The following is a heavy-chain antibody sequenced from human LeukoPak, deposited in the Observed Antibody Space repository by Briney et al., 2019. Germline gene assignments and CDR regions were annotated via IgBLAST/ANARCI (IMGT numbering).Heavy chain of an antibody. CDR1: GGTFSSYS. CDR2: IIPIFGTA. Sequence: SVKVSCKASGGTFSSYSITWVRQAPGQGLEWMGGIIPIFGTANYAQKFQGRVTITADESTSTAYMELSSLRSEDSAVYYCASGVYYYSSGSYFSRAEYFQHWGQGTLVTVSS. V-gene: IGHV1-69*13. D-gene: IGHD3-10*01. CDR3: ASGVYYYSSGSYFSRAEYFQH. J-gene: IGHJ1*01.